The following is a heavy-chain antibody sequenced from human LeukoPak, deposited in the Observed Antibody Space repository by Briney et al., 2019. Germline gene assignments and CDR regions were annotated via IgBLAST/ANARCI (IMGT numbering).Heavy chain of an antibody. CDR3: ARDRDYGSGSYSLYYYYGMDV. CDR2: IWYDGSNK. V-gene: IGHV3-33*01. CDR1: GFTFSSYG. J-gene: IGHJ6*04. D-gene: IGHD3-10*01. Sequence: GGSLRLSCAASGFTFSSYGMHWVRQAPGKGLAWVAVIWYDGSNKYYADSVKGRFTISRDNSKNTLYLQMNSPRAEDTAVYYCARDRDYGSGSYSLYYYYGMDVWGKGTTVTVSS.